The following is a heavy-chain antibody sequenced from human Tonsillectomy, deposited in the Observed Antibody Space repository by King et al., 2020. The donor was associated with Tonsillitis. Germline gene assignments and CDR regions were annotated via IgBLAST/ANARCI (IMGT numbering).Heavy chain of an antibody. CDR1: GDSVSSKSAA. Sequence: VQLQQSGPELVKPSQTLSLTCAISGDSVSSKSAAWNWIRQSPSRGLEWLGRTYYRSKWYNHYAVSVKSRITINPDTSKNQCSLQLNSVTPEDTAVYSCARTDSYGYAGYFDYWGQGTLVTVSS. J-gene: IGHJ4*02. CDR3: ARTDSYGYAGYFDY. D-gene: IGHD5-18*01. CDR2: TYYRSKWYN. V-gene: IGHV6-1*01.